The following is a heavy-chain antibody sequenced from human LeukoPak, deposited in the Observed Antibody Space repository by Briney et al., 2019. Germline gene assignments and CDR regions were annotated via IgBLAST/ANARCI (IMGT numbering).Heavy chain of an antibody. CDR1: GYTFSIYN. CDR2: INPSGGT. CDR3: AREGVAGTGLDY. J-gene: IGHJ4*02. Sequence: ASVKVSCKASGYTFSIYNMHWVRQAPGQGLEWMGIINPSGGTSYAQKLQGGITMTRDTSTSTLLMELSSLRSEDTAVYYCAREGVAGTGLDYWGQGTLVTVSS. D-gene: IGHD6-13*01. V-gene: IGHV1-46*01.